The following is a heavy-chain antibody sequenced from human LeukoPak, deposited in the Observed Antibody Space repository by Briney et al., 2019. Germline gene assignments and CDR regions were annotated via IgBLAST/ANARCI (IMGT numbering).Heavy chain of an antibody. J-gene: IGHJ5*02. V-gene: IGHV3-7*01. CDR2: IKQDGSEK. CDR1: GFTFSRYW. Sequence: PGGSLRLSCAASGFTFSRYWMSWVRQAPGKGLEWVANIKQDGSEKSYVDSVKGRFTISRDNAKNSLYLQMNSLRAEDTAVYYCARDQGYYLDTAMVYNWFDPWGQGTLVTVSS. D-gene: IGHD5-18*01. CDR3: ARDQGYYLDTAMVYNWFDP.